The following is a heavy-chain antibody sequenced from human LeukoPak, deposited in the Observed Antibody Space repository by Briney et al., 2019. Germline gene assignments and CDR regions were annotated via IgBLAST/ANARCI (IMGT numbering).Heavy chain of an antibody. V-gene: IGHV3-30*18. J-gene: IGHJ5*02. CDR2: ISYDGSNK. D-gene: IGHD2-2*01. CDR1: GFTFSSYG. CDR3: AKDSTAGVIPTFDP. Sequence: GGSLRLSCAASGFTFSSYGMHWVRQAPGKGLEWVAVISYDGSNKYYADSVKGRFTISRDNSKNTLYLQMNSLRAEDTAVYYCAKDSTAGVIPTFDPWGQGTLVTVSS.